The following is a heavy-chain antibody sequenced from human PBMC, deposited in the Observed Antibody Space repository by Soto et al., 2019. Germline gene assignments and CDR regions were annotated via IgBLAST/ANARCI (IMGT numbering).Heavy chain of an antibody. J-gene: IGHJ3*02. CDR2: IWYDGSNK. D-gene: IGHD1-26*01. CDR1: GFTFSSYG. V-gene: IGHV3-33*01. Sequence: QVQLVESGGGVVQPGRSLRLSCAASGFTFSSYGMHWVRQAPGKGLEWVAVIWYDGSNKYYADSVKGRFTISRDNSKNTLYLQMNSLRAEDTAVYYCARDRMRVGHDAFDIWGQGTMVTVSS. CDR3: ARDRMRVGHDAFDI.